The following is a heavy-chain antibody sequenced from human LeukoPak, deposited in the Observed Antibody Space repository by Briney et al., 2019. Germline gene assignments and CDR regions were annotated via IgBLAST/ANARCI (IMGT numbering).Heavy chain of an antibody. CDR2: ISPDGGAT. D-gene: IGHD5-24*01. CDR3: ARGQGGRWLQLRVLWFDY. J-gene: IGHJ4*02. V-gene: IGHV3-23*01. Sequence: GGSLRLSCAASGFTFSSHVMTWARQTPGKGLEWVSTISPDGGATYYADSLKGRFTISRDNSSNTVFLQMNSLRAEDTAVYYCARGQGGRWLQLRVLWFDYWGQGTLVTVSS. CDR1: GFTFSSHV.